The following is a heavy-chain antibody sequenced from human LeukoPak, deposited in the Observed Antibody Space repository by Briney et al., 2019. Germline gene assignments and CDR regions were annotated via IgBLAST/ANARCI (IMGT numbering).Heavy chain of an antibody. V-gene: IGHV1-2*02. J-gene: IGHJ4*02. D-gene: IGHD6-13*01. CDR1: GYTFSGYY. Sequence: ASMKVSCKASGYTFSGYYLHWVRQAPGQGLEWMGWINPNSGGTNYAQKFQGRVTMTRDTSISTAYMELSRLRSDDTAVYYCARGGGSAGIFDYWGQGTLVTVSS. CDR2: INPNSGGT. CDR3: ARGGGSAGIFDY.